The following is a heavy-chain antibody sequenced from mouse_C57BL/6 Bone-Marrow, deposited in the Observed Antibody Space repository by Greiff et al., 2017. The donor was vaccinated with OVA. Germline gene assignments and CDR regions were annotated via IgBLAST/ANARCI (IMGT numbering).Heavy chain of an antibody. V-gene: IGHV1-81*01. D-gene: IGHD4-1*01. CDR2: IYPRSGNT. J-gene: IGHJ3*01. CDR3: AENWDWAY. CDR1: GYTFTSYG. Sequence: QVQLKESGAELARPGASVKLSCKASGYTFTSYGISWVKQRTGQGLEWIGEIYPRSGNTYYNEKFKGKATLPADKSSSTAYIELRSLTSEDSAVYFCAENWDWAYWGQGTLVTVSA.